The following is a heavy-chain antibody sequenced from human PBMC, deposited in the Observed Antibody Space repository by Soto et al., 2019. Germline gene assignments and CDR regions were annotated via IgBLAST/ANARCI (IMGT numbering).Heavy chain of an antibody. V-gene: IGHV3-21*06. CDR1: GFTFSSYS. CDR3: ARDLVGVTY. D-gene: IGHD1-26*01. J-gene: IGHJ4*02. Sequence: EVQLVESGGGLVKPGGSLRRSCSASGFTFSSYSMNWVRQAPGKGLEWVSSISSSSNYIYYADSVKGRFTISRDNAKNSLYLQMNSLRAEDTAVYSWARDLVGVTYWGQGTLVTVSS. CDR2: ISSSSNYI.